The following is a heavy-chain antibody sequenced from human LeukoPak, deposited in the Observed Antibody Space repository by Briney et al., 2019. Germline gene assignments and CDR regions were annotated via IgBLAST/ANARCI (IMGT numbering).Heavy chain of an antibody. CDR3: AKGSSGSYYTRGSVPDY. D-gene: IGHD1-26*01. CDR1: GFTFSSYA. V-gene: IGHV3-23*01. J-gene: IGHJ4*02. CDR2: ISGSGGST. Sequence: PGGSLRLSCAASGFTFSSYAMSWVRQAPGKGLEWVSAISGSGGSTYYADSVKGRFTISRDNSKNTLYLQMNSLRAEDTAVYYCAKGSSGSYYTRGSVPDYWGQGTLVTVSS.